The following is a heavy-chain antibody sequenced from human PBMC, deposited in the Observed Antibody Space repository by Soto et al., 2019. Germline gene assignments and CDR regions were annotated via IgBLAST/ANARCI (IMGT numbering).Heavy chain of an antibody. CDR2: ISYDGSNK. CDR1: GFTFSTYA. D-gene: IGHD3-22*01. Sequence: GGSLRLSCAASGFTFSTYAMHWVRQAPGKGLELVAIISYDGSNKYYAESVKGRFTISRDNPKNTVHLQMSSLRTEDTAVYYCARDLSRGITMIALEIHYWGQGTLVTVSS. CDR3: ARDLSRGITMIALEIHY. J-gene: IGHJ4*02. V-gene: IGHV3-30*04.